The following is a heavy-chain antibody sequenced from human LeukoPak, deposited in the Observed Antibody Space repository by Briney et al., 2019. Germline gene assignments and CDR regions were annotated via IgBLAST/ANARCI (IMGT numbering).Heavy chain of an antibody. V-gene: IGHV3-7*03. D-gene: IGHD3-16*01. CDR1: GFSLSAYW. CDR2: INRDGSQK. Sequence: GGSLRLSCAASGFSLSAYWMTWVRQAPGKGLEWVANINRDGSQKNHVDSVKGRFTISRDNAKNSLYLQMNSLRAEDTAVYYCAKTFRTGGPDYWGQGTLVTVSS. CDR3: AKTFRTGGPDY. J-gene: IGHJ4*02.